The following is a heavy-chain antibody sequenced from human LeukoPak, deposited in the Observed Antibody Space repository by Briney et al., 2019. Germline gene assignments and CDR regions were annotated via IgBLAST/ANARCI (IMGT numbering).Heavy chain of an antibody. CDR3: ARFIIIQQQLSFAAFDI. Sequence: KPSETLSLTCTVSGGSISSSSYYWGWIRQPPGKGLEWIGSIYYSGSTYYNPSLKSRVTISVDTSKNQFSLKLSSVTAADTAVYYCARFIIIQQQLSFAAFDIWGQGTMVTVSS. V-gene: IGHV4-39*01. CDR1: GGSISSSSYY. J-gene: IGHJ3*02. D-gene: IGHD6-13*01. CDR2: IYYSGST.